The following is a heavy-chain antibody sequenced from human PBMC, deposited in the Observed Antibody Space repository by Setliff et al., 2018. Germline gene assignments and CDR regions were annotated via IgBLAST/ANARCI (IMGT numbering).Heavy chain of an antibody. J-gene: IGHJ3*02. CDR2: IDPGGAYR. Sequence: ASVKVSCKASGYTFTSYFMHWVRQAPGQGLEWMGIIDPGGAYRRYAQTLQGRFTMTRDTSTSTVYMELSSLRSEDTAVYYCARDLPLYYYDSSGQRGRAFDIWGQGTMVTVSS. CDR3: ARDLPLYYYDSSGQRGRAFDI. D-gene: IGHD3-22*01. V-gene: IGHV1-46*04. CDR1: GYTFTSYF.